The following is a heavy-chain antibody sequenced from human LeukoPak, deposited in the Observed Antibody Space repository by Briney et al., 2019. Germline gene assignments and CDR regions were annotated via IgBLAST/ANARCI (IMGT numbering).Heavy chain of an antibody. Sequence: GGSLRLSCAASGFTVSSNYMSWVRQAPGEGLEWVSGISGSGDRTYYADSVKGRFTISRDNSRTTLYLQMNSLRVEDTAIYYCVKDRLDGNTYGQLDSWGQGTLVTVSS. CDR1: GFTVSSNY. CDR3: VKDRLDGNTYGQLDS. D-gene: IGHD5-18*01. V-gene: IGHV3-23*01. J-gene: IGHJ4*02. CDR2: ISGSGDRT.